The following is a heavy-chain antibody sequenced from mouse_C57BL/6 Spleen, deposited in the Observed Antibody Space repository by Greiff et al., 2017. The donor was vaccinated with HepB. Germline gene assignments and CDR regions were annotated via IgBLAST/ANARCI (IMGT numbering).Heavy chain of an antibody. V-gene: IGHV1-50*01. CDR1: GYTFTSYW. CDR3: ARRYDYAYYAMDY. Sequence: VQLQQPGAELVKPGASVKLSCKASGYTFTSYWMQWVKQRPGQGLEWIGEIDPSDSYTNYNQKFKGKATLTVDTSSSTAYMQLSSLTSADSAVYYCARRYDYAYYAMDYWGQGTSVTVSS. J-gene: IGHJ4*01. CDR2: IDPSDSYT. D-gene: IGHD2-4*01.